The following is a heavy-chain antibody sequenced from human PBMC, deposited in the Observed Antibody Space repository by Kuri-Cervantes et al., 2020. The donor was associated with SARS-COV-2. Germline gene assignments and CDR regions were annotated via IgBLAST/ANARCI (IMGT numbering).Heavy chain of an antibody. V-gene: IGHV1-18*01. CDR3: ARVFTTPSVTDAFAI. J-gene: IGHJ3*02. CDR1: GYTFTSYG. CDR2: ISAYNGNT. D-gene: IGHD1-14*01. Sequence: ASVKVSCKASGYTFTSYGISWVRQAPGQGLEWMGWISAYNGNTNYAQKLQGRVTMTTDTSTSTAYMELRSLRSDDTAVYYCARVFTTPSVTDAFAIWGQGTMVTVSS.